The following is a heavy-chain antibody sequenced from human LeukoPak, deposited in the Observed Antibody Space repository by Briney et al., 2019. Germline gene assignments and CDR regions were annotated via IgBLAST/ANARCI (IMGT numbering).Heavy chain of an antibody. CDR3: ARQDYGYYYYYGMDV. J-gene: IGHJ6*02. CDR1: GGSISSYY. D-gene: IGHD4-17*01. Sequence: SETLSLTCTVSGGSISSYYWSWIRQPPGKGLEWIAYISDIGSINYNPSLKSRVTISLDTSKNQFSLKLSSVTAADTAVYYCARQDYGYYYYYGMDVWGQGTTVTVSS. V-gene: IGHV4-59*08. CDR2: ISDIGSI.